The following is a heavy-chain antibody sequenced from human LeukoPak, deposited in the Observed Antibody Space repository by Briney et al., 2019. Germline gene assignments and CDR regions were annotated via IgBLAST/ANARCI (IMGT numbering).Heavy chain of an antibody. J-gene: IGHJ5*02. Sequence: SETLSLTCTVSGGSISSYYWSWIRQPAGKGLEWIGRIYTSGSTNYNPSLKSRVTMSVDTSKNQFSLKLSSVTAADTAVYYCARDFADDFWTMYNWFDPWGQGTLGTVSS. D-gene: IGHD3-3*01. CDR3: ARDFADDFWTMYNWFDP. CDR2: IYTSGST. CDR1: GGSISSYY. V-gene: IGHV4-4*07.